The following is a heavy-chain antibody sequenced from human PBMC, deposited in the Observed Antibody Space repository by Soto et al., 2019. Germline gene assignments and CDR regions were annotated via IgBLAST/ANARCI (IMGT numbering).Heavy chain of an antibody. CDR1: GFTFSSSS. D-gene: IGHD6-19*01. CDR3: AKDRVVAGIGEFDY. J-gene: IGHJ4*02. V-gene: IGHV3-30*01. CDR2: ISYDGSNK. Sequence: ESAGGVVQPGRSLRLSCASSGFTFSSSSIHWVRQAPGKGLEWVAVISYDGSNKFYADSVKGRFTISRDNSKNTLYLQMDGLRSEDTAVYYCAKDRVVAGIGEFDYWGQGTLVTVSS.